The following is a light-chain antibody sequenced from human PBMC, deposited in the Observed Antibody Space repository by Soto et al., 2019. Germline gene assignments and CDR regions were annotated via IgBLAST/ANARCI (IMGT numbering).Light chain of an antibody. CDR2: KVS. V-gene: IGKV2-30*02. CDR3: MQGTHWPIT. Sequence: DVAMTESPGSRAVTLGQPASIACRSNQSLVHSDGIAYFSWFQQRPGRSPRRLIYKVSNRDSGVPARFSGSGSGTDFALNISRVEAEDVVVYYCMQGTHWPITFGQGTRLEIK. CDR1: QSLVHSDGIAY. J-gene: IGKJ5*01.